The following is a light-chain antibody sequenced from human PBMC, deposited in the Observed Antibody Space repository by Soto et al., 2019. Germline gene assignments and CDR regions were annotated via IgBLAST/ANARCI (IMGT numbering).Light chain of an antibody. CDR2: DAS. CDR1: QSISTW. Sequence: DIQMTQSPSTLSASVGDRVTVTCRASQSISTWLAWYQQKPGKAPKLLIYDASSLESGVPSRFSGGGSGTEFTLTVSSLQADDFATYYCQQYESSSYTFGQGTKLEIK. V-gene: IGKV1-5*01. J-gene: IGKJ2*01. CDR3: QQYESSSYT.